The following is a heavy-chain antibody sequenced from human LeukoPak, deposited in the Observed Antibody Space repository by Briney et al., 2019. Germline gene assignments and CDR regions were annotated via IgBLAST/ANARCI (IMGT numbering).Heavy chain of an antibody. CDR3: ARARGGYDILTVFYDY. J-gene: IGHJ4*02. V-gene: IGHV3-21*01. Sequence: GGSLRLSCAASGFTFSSYTMNWVRQAPGKGLEWVSAISSSGTYKYYADSVKGRFTISRDNAKNSLYLQMNSLRAEDTAVYYCARARGGYDILTVFYDYWGQGTLVTVSS. CDR1: GFTFSSYT. CDR2: ISSSGTYK. D-gene: IGHD3-9*01.